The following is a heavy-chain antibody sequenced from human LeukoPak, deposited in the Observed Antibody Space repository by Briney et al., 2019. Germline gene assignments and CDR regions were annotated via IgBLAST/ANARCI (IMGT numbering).Heavy chain of an antibody. CDR2: IYYSGRT. V-gene: IGHV4-39*01. CDR1: GGSISSSSYY. D-gene: IGHD6-19*01. Sequence: SETLSLTCTVSGGSISSSSYYWGWIRQPPGKGLEWIGGIYYSGRTSYNPSPKSRVTISVDTSKNQFSLKLSSVTAADTAVYYCARQVAVAGPRLDYWGQGTLVTVSS. CDR3: ARQVAVAGPRLDY. J-gene: IGHJ4*02.